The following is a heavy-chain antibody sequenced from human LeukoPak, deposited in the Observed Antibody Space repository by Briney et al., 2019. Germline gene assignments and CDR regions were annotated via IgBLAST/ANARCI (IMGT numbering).Heavy chain of an antibody. Sequence: ASVKVSCKASGYTFTSYGISWVRQAPGQGLEWMGWISAYNGNTNYAQKLQGRVTMTTDTSTSTAYMELRSLRPDDTAVYYCARDSSYGYGEHLAPDYWGQGTLVTVSS. J-gene: IGHJ4*02. CDR1: GYTFTSYG. CDR3: ARDSSYGYGEHLAPDY. V-gene: IGHV1-18*04. CDR2: ISAYNGNT. D-gene: IGHD4-17*01.